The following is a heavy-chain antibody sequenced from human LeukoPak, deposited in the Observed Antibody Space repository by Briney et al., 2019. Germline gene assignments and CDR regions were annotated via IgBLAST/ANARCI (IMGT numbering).Heavy chain of an antibody. CDR3: SRDRVLGSGSLDA. CDR2: IRGDGNDA. D-gene: IGHD3-10*01. V-gene: IGHV3-74*01. Sequence: GGSLRPSCAAPGFTFSSDWMHWVRQAPGKGLVWVSRIRGDGNDATYADSVKGRFTVSRDNARSTLFLQMNRLTADDTAVYYCSRDRVLGSGSLDAWGQGTLVSVSS. CDR1: GFTFSSDW. J-gene: IGHJ5*02.